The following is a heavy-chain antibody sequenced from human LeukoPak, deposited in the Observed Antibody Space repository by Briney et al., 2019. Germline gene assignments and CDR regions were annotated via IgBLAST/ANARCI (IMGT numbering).Heavy chain of an antibody. V-gene: IGHV1-8*01. CDR1: GYTFTSYD. J-gene: IGHJ4*02. Sequence: SVKVSCKASGYTFTSYDINWVRQATGQGLEWMGWINPNSGNTGYAQKFQGRVTMTRNTSISTAYMELSSLRFEDTAVYYCARPGGSGGNLDYWGQGTLVTVSS. CDR2: INPNSGNT. D-gene: IGHD2-15*01. CDR3: ARPGGSGGNLDY.